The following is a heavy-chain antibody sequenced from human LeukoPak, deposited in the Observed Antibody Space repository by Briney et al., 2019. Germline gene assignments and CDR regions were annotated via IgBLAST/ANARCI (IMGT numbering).Heavy chain of an antibody. CDR1: GFIFSSYW. Sequence: GGSLRLSCAASGFIFSSYWMSWVRQAPGKGLEWVANIKQDGSEKYYVDSVKGRFTISRDNAKNSLYLQMNSLRAEDTAVYYCARDYPKQWLSSDYWGQGTLVTVSS. D-gene: IGHD6-19*01. CDR3: ARDYPKQWLSSDY. V-gene: IGHV3-7*03. J-gene: IGHJ4*02. CDR2: IKQDGSEK.